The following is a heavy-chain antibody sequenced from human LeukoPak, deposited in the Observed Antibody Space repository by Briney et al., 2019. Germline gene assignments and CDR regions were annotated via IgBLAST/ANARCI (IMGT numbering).Heavy chain of an antibody. Sequence: ASVKVSCKASGYSFTSYGVTWVRQAPGQGLEWMGWISTYDGNANYAQKLQGRVTMTTDTSTITAYMELRSLRSDDTAVYYCARAPSGFTYGPGDHWGQGTLVTVSS. V-gene: IGHV1-18*01. CDR3: ARAPSGFTYGPGDH. D-gene: IGHD5-18*01. CDR1: GYSFTSYG. CDR2: ISTYDGNA. J-gene: IGHJ4*02.